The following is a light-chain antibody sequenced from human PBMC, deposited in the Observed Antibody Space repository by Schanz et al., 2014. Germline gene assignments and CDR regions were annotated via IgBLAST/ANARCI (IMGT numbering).Light chain of an antibody. CDR2: SAS. CDR1: QDIRNE. CDR3: QQYTSYSGT. Sequence: AIQLPQSPSSLSASVGARVTITCRASQDIRNELGWYQQKPGKAPKLLIYSASSLQSGVPSRFSGTGYGTGFTLTIASLQPEDFATYYCQQYTSYSGTFGQGTKVEI. J-gene: IGKJ2*02. V-gene: IGKV1-6*01.